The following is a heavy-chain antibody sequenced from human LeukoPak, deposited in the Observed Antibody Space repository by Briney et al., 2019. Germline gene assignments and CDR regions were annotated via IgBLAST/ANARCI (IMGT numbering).Heavy chain of an antibody. V-gene: IGHV1-46*01. CDR2: INPSGGST. Sequence: ASVKVSCKASGYTFTSYYMHWVRQAPGQGLEWMGIINPSGGSTSYAQKFQGRVTMTRDTSTSTVYMELSSLRSEDTAVYYRAREHPEGGYCSSTSCYPNWFDPWGQGTLVTVSS. D-gene: IGHD2-2*01. J-gene: IGHJ5*02. CDR3: AREHPEGGYCSSTSCYPNWFDP. CDR1: GYTFTSYY.